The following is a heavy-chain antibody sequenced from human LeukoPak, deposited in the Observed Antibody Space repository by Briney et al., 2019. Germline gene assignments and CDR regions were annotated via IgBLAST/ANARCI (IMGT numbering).Heavy chain of an antibody. CDR3: ARSIIGTRSKFDY. V-gene: IGHV4-39*02. D-gene: IGHD1/OR15-1a*01. CDR2: GYYSGST. J-gene: IGHJ4*02. Sequence: SETLSLTCTVSGGSISSSSYYWGWIRQPPGKGLEWIGSGYYSGSTYYNPSLKSRVTISVDTSKNHFSLKLSSVTAADTAVYSCARSIIGTRSKFDYWGQGTLVTVSS. CDR1: GGSISSSSYY.